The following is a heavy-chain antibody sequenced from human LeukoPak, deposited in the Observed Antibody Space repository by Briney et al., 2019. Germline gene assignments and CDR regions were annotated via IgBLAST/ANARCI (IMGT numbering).Heavy chain of an antibody. CDR3: AREVRRGTYDY. Sequence: ASVKVSCKASGYTFTSYSINWVRQATGQGREWMGWMNPNSGGSGPAQKFQGRVTMTWNTPISTAYMELSSLTSDDTAVYYCAREVRRGTYDYWGQGTLVTVSS. CDR1: GYTFTSYS. V-gene: IGHV1-8*01. D-gene: IGHD3-16*01. CDR2: MNPNSGGS. J-gene: IGHJ4*02.